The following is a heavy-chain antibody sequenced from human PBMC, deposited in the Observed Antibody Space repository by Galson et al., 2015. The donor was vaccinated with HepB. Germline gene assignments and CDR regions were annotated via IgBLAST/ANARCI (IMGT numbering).Heavy chain of an antibody. Sequence: SVKVSCKASGYTFTSYAMHWVRQAPGQRLEWMGWINAGNGNTKYSQKFQGRVTITRDTSASTAYMELSSLRSEDTAVYYCASEMKYCSGGSCYNWFDPWGQGTLVTVSS. J-gene: IGHJ5*02. CDR2: INAGNGNT. CDR3: ASEMKYCSGGSCYNWFDP. CDR1: GYTFTSYA. V-gene: IGHV1-3*01. D-gene: IGHD2-15*01.